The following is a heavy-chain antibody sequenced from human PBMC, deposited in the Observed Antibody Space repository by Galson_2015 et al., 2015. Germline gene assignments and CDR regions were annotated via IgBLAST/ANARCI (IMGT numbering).Heavy chain of an antibody. CDR3: AREKGRVRFLEWLSAFDY. D-gene: IGHD3-3*01. V-gene: IGHV3-30*01. J-gene: IGHJ4*02. Sequence: YYADSVKGRFTISRDNSKNTLYLQMNSLRAEDTAVYYCAREKGRVRFLEWLSAFDYWGQGTLVTVSS.